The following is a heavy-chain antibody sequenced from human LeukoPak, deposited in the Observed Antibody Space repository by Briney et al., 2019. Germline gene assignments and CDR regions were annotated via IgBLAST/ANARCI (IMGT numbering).Heavy chain of an antibody. CDR2: IDPSDSYT. D-gene: IGHD6-13*01. CDR1: GYSFTGYW. V-gene: IGHV5-10-1*01. J-gene: IGHJ4*02. Sequence: GESLKISCKGSGYSFTGYWISWVRQMPGKGLEWMGRIDPSDSYTNYSPSFQGHVTISADKSISTAYLQWSSLKASDTAMYYCARQYSSSRLTEGTFDYWGQGTLVTVSS. CDR3: ARQYSSSRLTEGTFDY.